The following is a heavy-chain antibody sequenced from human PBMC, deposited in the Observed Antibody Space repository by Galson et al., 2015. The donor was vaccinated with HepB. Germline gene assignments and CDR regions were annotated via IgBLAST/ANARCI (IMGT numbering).Heavy chain of an antibody. J-gene: IGHJ4*02. CDR2: VSPDGNTK. V-gene: IGHV3-30*18. CDR3: VKDRSGGWAFDY. CDR1: GFTSSNFY. D-gene: IGHD6-25*01. Sequence: SLRLSCAASGFTSSNFYMHWVRQAPGQGLEWVATVSPDGNTKYYVDSVKGRFTISGDKSKNAVFLQMNSLRAEDTAVYHCVKDRSGGWAFDYWGQGALVTVSS.